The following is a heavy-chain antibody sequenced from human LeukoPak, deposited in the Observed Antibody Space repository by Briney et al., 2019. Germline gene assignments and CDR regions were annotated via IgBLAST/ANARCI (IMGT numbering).Heavy chain of an antibody. Sequence: PRGSLRLSCVASGFTFSNYWMLRVRQAPGKGLMWVSLISTDGKSTRYAESVKGRFTISRDNAKNALYLQMDILRVEDTALYFCVRDYQFIQEVWGQGTTVTVSS. J-gene: IGHJ6*02. D-gene: IGHD2-2*01. CDR1: GFTFSNYW. CDR3: VRDYQFIQEV. V-gene: IGHV3-74*01. CDR2: ISTDGKST.